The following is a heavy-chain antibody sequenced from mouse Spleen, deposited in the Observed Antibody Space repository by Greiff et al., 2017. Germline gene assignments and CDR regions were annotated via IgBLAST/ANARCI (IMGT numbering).Heavy chain of an antibody. CDR1: GFTFSSYA. CDR2: ISSGGSYT. CDR3: ARGDPHTTVVRSYAMDY. Sequence: EVKLMESGGGLVKPGGSLKLSCAASGFTFSSYAMSWVRQTPEKRLEWVATISSGGSYTYYPDSVKGRFTISRDNAKNTLYLQMSSLRSEDTAMYYCARGDPHTTVVRSYAMDYWGQGTSVTVSS. V-gene: IGHV5-9-1*01. D-gene: IGHD1-1*01. J-gene: IGHJ4*01.